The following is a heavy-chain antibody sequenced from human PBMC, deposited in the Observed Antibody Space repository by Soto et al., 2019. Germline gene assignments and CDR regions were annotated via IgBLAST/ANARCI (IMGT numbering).Heavy chain of an antibody. V-gene: IGHV1-8*01. CDR3: ARTGRGWFAP. J-gene: IGHJ5*02. CDR2: MNPNSGNT. Sequence: QVQLVQSGAEVKKPGASVKVSCKASGYTFTSYDINWVRQATGQGLEWMGWMNPNSGNTGYAQKCQGRVPMTRNTSISTAYRELSRLRSADTEVYYCARTGRGWFAPWGQGSLVTVS. CDR1: GYTFTSYD. D-gene: IGHD1-26*01.